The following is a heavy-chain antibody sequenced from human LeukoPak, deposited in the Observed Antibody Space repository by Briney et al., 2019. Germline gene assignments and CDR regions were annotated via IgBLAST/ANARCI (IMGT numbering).Heavy chain of an antibody. D-gene: IGHD3-10*01. CDR3: ARYSYDLGNFCQFDF. Sequence: PSETLSLTCTVSGGSLSSGTFYWSWIRQPPGKGLEWTGYFYYTGSTHYNPSLKSRVTISADTSRNQFSLKLSSVTAADTAVYYCARYSYDLGNFCQFDFWGQGTLVTVSS. J-gene: IGHJ4*02. CDR2: FYYTGST. CDR1: GGSLSSGTFY. V-gene: IGHV4-61*01.